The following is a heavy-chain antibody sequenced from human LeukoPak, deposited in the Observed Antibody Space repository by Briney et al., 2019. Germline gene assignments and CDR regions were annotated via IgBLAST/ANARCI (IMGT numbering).Heavy chain of an antibody. J-gene: IGHJ5*02. CDR3: ARGLLNPMIVVVGFDP. CDR2: IYYSGST. V-gene: IGHV4-31*03. D-gene: IGHD3-22*01. CDR1: GGSISSGGYY. Sequence: SETLSLTCTVSGGSISSGGYYWSWIRQHPGKGLEWIGYIYYSGSTYYNPSLKSRVTISVDTSKNQFPLKLSSVTAADTAVYYCARGLLNPMIVVVGFDPWGQGTLATVSS.